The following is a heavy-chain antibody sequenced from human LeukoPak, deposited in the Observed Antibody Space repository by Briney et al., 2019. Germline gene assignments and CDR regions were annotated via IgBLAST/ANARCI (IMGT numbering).Heavy chain of an antibody. V-gene: IGHV1-18*01. J-gene: IGHJ6*03. CDR1: GYTFTSYG. CDR3: ARGYQGRKVSGYDYRFYYYCMDV. D-gene: IGHD5-12*01. CDR2: ISAYNGNT. Sequence: GASVKVSCKASGYTFTSYGISWVRQAPGQGLEWTGWISAYNGNTNYAQKLQGRVTMTTDTSTSTAYMELRSLRSDDTAVYYCARGYQGRKVSGYDYRFYYYCMDVWGKGTTVTVSS.